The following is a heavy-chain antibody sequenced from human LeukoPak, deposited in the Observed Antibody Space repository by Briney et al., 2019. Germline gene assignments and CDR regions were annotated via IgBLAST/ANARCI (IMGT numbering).Heavy chain of an antibody. CDR3: AREKFGHSGSYFDY. V-gene: IGHV1-69*13. D-gene: IGHD1-26*01. Sequence: GASVKVSCKASGGTFSSYAISWVRQAPGQGLEWMGGIIPIFGTANYAQKFQGRVTITADESTSTAYMELSGLRSEDTAVYYCAREKFGHSGSYFDYWGQGTLVTVSS. CDR1: GGTFSSYA. J-gene: IGHJ4*02. CDR2: IIPIFGTA.